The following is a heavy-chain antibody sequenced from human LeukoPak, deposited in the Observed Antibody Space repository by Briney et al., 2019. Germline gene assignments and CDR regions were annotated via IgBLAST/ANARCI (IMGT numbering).Heavy chain of an antibody. J-gene: IGHJ6*04. V-gene: IGHV3-21*01. CDR2: ISSSSSYI. Sequence: GGSLRLSCAASGFTFSSYSMNWVRQAPGKGLEWVSSISSSSSYIYYADSVKGRFTISRDNAKNSLYLQTNSLRAEDTAVYYCAREDGYSRSPMDVWGKGTTVTVSS. CDR3: AREDGYSRSPMDV. D-gene: IGHD6-13*01. CDR1: GFTFSSYS.